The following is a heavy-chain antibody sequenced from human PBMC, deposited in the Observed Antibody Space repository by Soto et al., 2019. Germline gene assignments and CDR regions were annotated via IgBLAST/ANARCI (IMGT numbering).Heavy chain of an antibody. V-gene: IGHV3-43*01. Sequence: LSLTCAASGFTFDDYTMHWVRQAPGKGLEWVSLISWDGGSTYYADSVKGRFTISRDNSKNSLYLQMNSLRTEDTALYYCAKDVLSGSGSYYYYYGMDVWGQGTTVTVSS. D-gene: IGHD3-10*01. CDR3: AKDVLSGSGSYYYYYGMDV. CDR2: ISWDGGST. J-gene: IGHJ6*02. CDR1: GFTFDDYT.